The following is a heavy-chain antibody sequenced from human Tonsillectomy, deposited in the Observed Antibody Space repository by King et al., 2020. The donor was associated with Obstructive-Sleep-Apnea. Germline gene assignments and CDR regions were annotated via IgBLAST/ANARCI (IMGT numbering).Heavy chain of an antibody. V-gene: IGHV4-39*07. J-gene: IGHJ4*02. D-gene: IGHD5/OR15-5a*01. CDR2: FYYSGST. CDR1: GDSISTSTYS. CDR3: ARGLGD. Sequence: LQLQESGPGLVKPSETLSLTCTVSGDSISTSTYSWDWIRQPPGKGLEWVVTFYYSGSTYYTPSLRGRVTISVDTSKNHFSLNLSSLTAADTAVYFCARGLGDWGQGVLVTVSS.